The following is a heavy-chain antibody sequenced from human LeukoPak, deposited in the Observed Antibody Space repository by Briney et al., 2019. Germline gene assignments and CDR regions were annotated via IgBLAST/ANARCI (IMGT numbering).Heavy chain of an antibody. CDR1: GGSISSSNYY. V-gene: IGHV4-61*02. Sequence: SETLSLTCTVSGGSISSSNYYWSWIRQPAGKGLEWIGRIYTSGTTNYNPSLKSRVTISIDTSKNQFSLKLSSVTAADTAVYYCARLYSSSWYDLYYYYYMDVWGKGTTVTVSS. D-gene: IGHD6-13*01. J-gene: IGHJ6*03. CDR3: ARLYSSSWYDLYYYYYMDV. CDR2: IYTSGTT.